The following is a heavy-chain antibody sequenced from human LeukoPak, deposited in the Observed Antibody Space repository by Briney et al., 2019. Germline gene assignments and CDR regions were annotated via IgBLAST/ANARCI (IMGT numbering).Heavy chain of an antibody. CDR2: IYHNGNT. V-gene: IGHV4-38-2*02. J-gene: IGHJ4*02. Sequence: SSETLSLTCTVSTYSISSGYYWGWIRQPPGKGLEWIGNIYHNGNTYYNPSLKSRVTISVDTSKKQFSLKLRTATAADTAVYYCARIEAVTRGYNHAYYFDYWGQGTLVTVSS. CDR1: TYSISSGYY. D-gene: IGHD5-18*01. CDR3: ARIEAVTRGYNHAYYFDY.